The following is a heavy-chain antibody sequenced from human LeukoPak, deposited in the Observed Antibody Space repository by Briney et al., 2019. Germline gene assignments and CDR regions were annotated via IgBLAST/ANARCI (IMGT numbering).Heavy chain of an antibody. CDR3: AAEGHHGSYKDGMDV. J-gene: IGHJ6*02. CDR2: IVVGSGNT. Sequence: SVKVSCTASGFTFTSSAVQWVRQARGQRLEWIGWIVVGSGNTNYAQKFQERVTITRDMSTSTAYMELSSLRSEDTAVYYCAAEGHHGSYKDGMDVWGQGTTVTVSS. V-gene: IGHV1-58*01. D-gene: IGHD1-26*01. CDR1: GFTFTSSA.